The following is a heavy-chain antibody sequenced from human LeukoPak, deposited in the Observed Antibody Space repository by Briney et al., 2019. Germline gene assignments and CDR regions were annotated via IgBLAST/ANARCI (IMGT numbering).Heavy chain of an antibody. CDR2: IRSKIDGGIT. D-gene: IGHD6-13*01. CDR3: TTGDTYSSSWYGMDAFDI. V-gene: IGHV3-15*01. J-gene: IGHJ3*02. CDR1: GFTFRNDW. Sequence: GGSLRLSCAASGFTFRNDWMSWVRQAPGKGLEWVGRIRSKIDGGITDYAAPVKGRFTISRDDSKDTLYLQMNSLKTEDTAVYYCTTGDTYSSSWYGMDAFDIWGQGTMVTVSS.